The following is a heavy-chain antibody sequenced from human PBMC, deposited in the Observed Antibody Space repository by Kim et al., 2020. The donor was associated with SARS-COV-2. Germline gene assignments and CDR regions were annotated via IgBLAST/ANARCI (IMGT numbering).Heavy chain of an antibody. CDR1: GYTFTSYY. CDR2: INPSGGST. CDR3: ARDADAGLTYYYGSGSYWA. J-gene: IGHJ5*02. Sequence: ASVKVSCKASGYTFTSYYMHWVRQAPGQGLEWMGIINPSGGSTSYAQKFQGRVTMTRDTSTSTVYMELSSLRSEDTAVYYCARDADAGLTYYYGSGSYWAWGQGTLVTVSS. D-gene: IGHD3-10*01. V-gene: IGHV1-46*01.